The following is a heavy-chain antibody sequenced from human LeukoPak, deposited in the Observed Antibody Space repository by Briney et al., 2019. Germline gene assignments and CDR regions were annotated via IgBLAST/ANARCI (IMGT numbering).Heavy chain of an antibody. V-gene: IGHV3-23*01. Sequence: GGSLRLSCTASGFTFGDYAMSWVRQAPGKGLEWVSAIVGSGGSTYYADSVKGRFTISRDNPKNTLYLQMNSLRAEDTAVYYCAKWGDYDILTGYYDSDYWGQGTLVTVSS. D-gene: IGHD3-9*01. J-gene: IGHJ4*02. CDR1: GFTFGDYA. CDR2: IVGSGGST. CDR3: AKWGDYDILTGYYDSDY.